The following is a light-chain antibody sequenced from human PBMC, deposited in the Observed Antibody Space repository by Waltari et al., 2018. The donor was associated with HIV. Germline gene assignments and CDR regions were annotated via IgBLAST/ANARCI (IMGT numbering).Light chain of an antibody. CDR3: SSYVNTDTLI. Sequence: HSALTQPASVSGSPGQSITIPCTGSSTDIRFYNLVSWYQQHPGKAPQLIIYEVHSRPSGVPDRFSGSKSGNTASLTISMLQADDEADYYCSSYVNTDTLIFGGGTKLTVL. J-gene: IGLJ2*01. CDR2: EVH. V-gene: IGLV2-14*01. CDR1: STDIRFYNL.